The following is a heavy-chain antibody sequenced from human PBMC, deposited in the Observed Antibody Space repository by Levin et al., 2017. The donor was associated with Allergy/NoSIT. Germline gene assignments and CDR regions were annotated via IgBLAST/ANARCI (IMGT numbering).Heavy chain of an antibody. CDR3: ARGGIVGATDYYFDY. Sequence: SVKVSCKASGGTFSSYAISWVRQAPGQGLEWMGGIIPIFGTANYAQKFQGRVTITADKSTSTAYMELSSLRSEDTAVYYCARGGIVGATDYYFDYWGQGTLVTVSS. D-gene: IGHD1-26*01. J-gene: IGHJ4*02. CDR2: IIPIFGTA. CDR1: GGTFSSYA. V-gene: IGHV1-69*06.